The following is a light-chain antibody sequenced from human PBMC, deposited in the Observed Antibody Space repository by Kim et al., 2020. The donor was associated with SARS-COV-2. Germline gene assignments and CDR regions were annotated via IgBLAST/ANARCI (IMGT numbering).Light chain of an antibody. Sequence: SYELTQPPSVSVAPGKTARITCGVDNIGSKTVHWYQQKAGQAPVLAIYYHGDRPSGIPERFSGSNSGNTATLTIIRVEAGDEADYYCQVWDSSSDHRVFGGGTQLTVL. CDR1: NIGSKT. V-gene: IGLV3-21*04. CDR2: YHG. CDR3: QVWDSSSDHRV. J-gene: IGLJ2*01.